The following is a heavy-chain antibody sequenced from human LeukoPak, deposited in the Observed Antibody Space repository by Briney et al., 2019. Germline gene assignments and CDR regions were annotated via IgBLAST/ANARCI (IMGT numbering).Heavy chain of an antibody. CDR3: ARTSSGYYYGAFNWFDP. V-gene: IGHV4-4*07. D-gene: IGHD3-22*01. CDR2: IYTSGST. J-gene: IGHJ5*02. CDR1: DGSLSSYY. Sequence: SETLSLTCTVSDGSLSSYYWSWIRQPAGKGLEWIGRIYTSGSTNYNPSLKSRVTMSVDTSKNQFSLKLSSVTAADTAVYYCARTSSGYYYGAFNWFDPWGQGTLVTVSS.